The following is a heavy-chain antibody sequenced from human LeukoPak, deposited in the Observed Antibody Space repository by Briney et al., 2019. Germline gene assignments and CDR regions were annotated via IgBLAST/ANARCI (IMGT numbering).Heavy chain of an antibody. CDR2: IYYSGST. CDR1: GGSISSSSYY. Sequence: PSETPSLTCTVSGGSISSSSYYWGWIRQPPGKGLEWIGSIYYSGSTYYNPSLKSRVTISVDTSKNQFSLKLSSVTAADTAVYYCARPYAYYYDSSVSGWFDPWGQGTLVTVSS. J-gene: IGHJ5*02. D-gene: IGHD3-22*01. V-gene: IGHV4-39*07. CDR3: ARPYAYYYDSSVSGWFDP.